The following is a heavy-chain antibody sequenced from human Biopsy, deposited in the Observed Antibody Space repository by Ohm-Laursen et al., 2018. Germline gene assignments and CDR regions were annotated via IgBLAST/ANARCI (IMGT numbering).Heavy chain of an antibody. Sequence: SETLSLTCAVYGESFNGYYWSWIRQTPGKGLEWIGEINHSGRTNYNPSLKSQVTISVGTSKNQFSLKVRSVTAADTAVYYCVRGVDYYDPYHYYALDVWGQGTTVTVSS. CDR1: GESFNGYY. CDR3: VRGVDYYDPYHYYALDV. CDR2: INHSGRT. V-gene: IGHV4-34*01. J-gene: IGHJ6*02. D-gene: IGHD3-22*01.